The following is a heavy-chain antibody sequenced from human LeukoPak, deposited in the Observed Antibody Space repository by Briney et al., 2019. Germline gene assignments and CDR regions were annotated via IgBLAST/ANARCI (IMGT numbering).Heavy chain of an antibody. V-gene: IGHV3-30*02. D-gene: IGHD3-3*01. J-gene: IGHJ4*02. CDR2: IRYDGSNK. CDR3: AKGAMSGGIFGVVIKRSRWSYFDY. Sequence: GGSLRLSCAASGFTFSSYGMHWVRQAPGKGLEWVAFIRYDGSNKYYADSVKGRFTISRDNSKNTLYLQMNSLRAEDTAVYYCAKGAMSGGIFGVVIKRSRWSYFDYWGQGTLVTVSS. CDR1: GFTFSSYG.